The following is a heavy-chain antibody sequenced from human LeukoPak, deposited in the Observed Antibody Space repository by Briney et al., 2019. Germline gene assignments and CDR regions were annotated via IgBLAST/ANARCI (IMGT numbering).Heavy chain of an antibody. CDR2: ISYGGSNK. CDR3: AKDKGYFDWLFLNWFDP. Sequence: PGRSLRLSCAASGFTFSSYGMHWVRQAPGKGLKWVAVISYGGSNKYYADSVKGRFTISRDNTKNTLYLQMNSLRAEDTAVYYCAKDKGYFDWLFLNWFDPWGQGTLVTVSS. CDR1: GFTFSSYG. J-gene: IGHJ5*02. V-gene: IGHV3-30*18. D-gene: IGHD3-9*01.